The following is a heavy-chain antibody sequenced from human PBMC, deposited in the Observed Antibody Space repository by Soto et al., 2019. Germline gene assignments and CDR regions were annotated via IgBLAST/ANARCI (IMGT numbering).Heavy chain of an antibody. D-gene: IGHD5-12*01. V-gene: IGHV3-53*01. Sequence: VHLVESGGGLIQPGGSLRLSCAASGFTVSSNHMSWVRQAPGKGLEWVSVIYSGGSTYYADSVKGRFTISRDNSKNTLYLQMNSLRAEDTAVYYCVSTIKSTFFDHWGQGTLVTVSS. CDR2: IYSGGST. CDR1: GFTVSSNH. CDR3: VSTIKSTFFDH. J-gene: IGHJ4*02.